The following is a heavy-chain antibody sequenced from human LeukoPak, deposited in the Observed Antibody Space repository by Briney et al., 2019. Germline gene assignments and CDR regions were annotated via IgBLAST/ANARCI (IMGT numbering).Heavy chain of an antibody. CDR3: ARDVWGVGAPRLDY. Sequence: ASVKVSCKASGYIFTGYYMHWVRQAPGQGLEWMGWINPNSGGTNYAHKFQGRVTMTRDTSISTAYMELSRLRSDDTAVYYCARDVWGVGAPRLDYWGQGTLVTVSS. J-gene: IGHJ4*02. D-gene: IGHD3-16*01. CDR1: GYIFTGYY. V-gene: IGHV1-2*07. CDR2: INPNSGGT.